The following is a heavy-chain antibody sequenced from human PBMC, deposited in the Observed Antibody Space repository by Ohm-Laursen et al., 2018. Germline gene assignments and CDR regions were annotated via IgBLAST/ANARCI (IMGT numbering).Heavy chain of an antibody. CDR3: ASNKIYYDSSGYYYSDY. J-gene: IGHJ4*02. V-gene: IGHV3-11*01. CDR2: ISSSGRTI. CDR1: GFTFSDYY. Sequence: GSLRLSCAASGFTFSDYYMSWIRQAPGKGLEWVSYISSSGRTIYYADSVKGRFTIPRDNAKNSLYLQMNSLRAEDTAVYYCASNKIYYDSSGYYYSDYWGQGTLVTVSS. D-gene: IGHD3-22*01.